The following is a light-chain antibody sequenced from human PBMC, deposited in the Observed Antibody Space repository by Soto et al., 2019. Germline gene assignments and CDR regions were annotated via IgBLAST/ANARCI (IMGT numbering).Light chain of an antibody. CDR1: QGVRSN. J-gene: IGKJ1*01. Sequence: EIVMTQSPATLSVSPGERATLSCRANQGVRSNLAWYQQKPGQAPRLLIYGASTRATGVPARFSGSGSGTEFTLTISSLQSEDFAVYYCQQYNNWPPTFGQGTKVEIK. CDR3: QQYNNWPPT. V-gene: IGKV3-15*01. CDR2: GAS.